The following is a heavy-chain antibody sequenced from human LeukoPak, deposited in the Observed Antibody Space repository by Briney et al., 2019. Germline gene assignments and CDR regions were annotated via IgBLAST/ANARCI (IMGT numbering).Heavy chain of an antibody. Sequence: SVTLSLTCAVSGGSISSSNWWSWVRQPPGKGLEWIGEIYHSGSTNYNPSLKSRVTISVDKSKNQFSLKLSSVTAADTAVYYCARELRWGHNWFDPWGQGTLVTVSS. CDR3: ARELRWGHNWFDP. CDR2: IYHSGST. J-gene: IGHJ5*02. D-gene: IGHD2-21*02. V-gene: IGHV4-4*02. CDR1: GGSISSSNW.